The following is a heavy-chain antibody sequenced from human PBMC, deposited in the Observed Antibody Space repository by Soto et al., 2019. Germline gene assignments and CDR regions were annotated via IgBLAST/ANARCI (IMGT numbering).Heavy chain of an antibody. V-gene: IGHV3-23*01. CDR3: AKEAHLAYFDY. CDR1: GFTFSSYA. Sequence: TGGSLRLSCAASGFTFSSYAMSWVRQAPGKGLEWVSTISGSGASTYYADSVKGRFTISRDISKDTLYLQMNSLRAEDTAVYYCAKEAHLAYFDYWGQGTLVTVSS. CDR2: ISGSGAST. J-gene: IGHJ4*02.